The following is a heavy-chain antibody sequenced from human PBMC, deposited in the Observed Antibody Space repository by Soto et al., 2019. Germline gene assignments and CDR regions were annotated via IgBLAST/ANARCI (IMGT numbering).Heavy chain of an antibody. CDR1: GGSISSGGYY. V-gene: IGHV4-31*03. CDR2: IYYSGST. CDR3: ARDWGRYCSGGSCSATDAFDI. D-gene: IGHD2-15*01. J-gene: IGHJ3*02. Sequence: LSLTCTVPGGSISSGGYYWSWIRQHPGKGLEWIGYIYYSGSTYYNPSLKSRVTISVDTSKNQFSLKLSSVTAADTAVYYCARDWGRYCSGGSCSATDAFDIWGQGTMVTVSS.